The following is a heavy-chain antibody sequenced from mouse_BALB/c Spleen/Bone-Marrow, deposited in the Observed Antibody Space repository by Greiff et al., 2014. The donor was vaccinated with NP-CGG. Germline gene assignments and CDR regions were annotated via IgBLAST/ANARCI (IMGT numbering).Heavy chain of an antibody. CDR1: GFNIKDTY. CDR2: IYPANGNT. Sequence: VLLKESGAEFVKPGALVKMSCKASGFNIKDTYMHWVKQRPEQGLEWIGRIYPANGNTKYDPKFKGKATITADTSSNTAYLQLNSVTSEDTVVDCSAEGYAWALDYWGQGTSVTVSS. CDR3: AEGYAWALDY. V-gene: IGHV14-3*02. D-gene: IGHD2-14*01. J-gene: IGHJ4*01.